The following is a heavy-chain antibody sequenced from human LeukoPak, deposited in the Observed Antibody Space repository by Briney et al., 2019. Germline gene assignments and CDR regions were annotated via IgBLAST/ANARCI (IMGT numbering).Heavy chain of an antibody. CDR2: ISGSGGST. J-gene: IGHJ6*03. V-gene: IGHV3-23*01. CDR1: GFTFSSYA. CDR3: AKSFLEWLLSRYYYYMDV. Sequence: GGSLRLSCAASGFTFSSYAMSWVRQAPGKGLEWVSAISGSGGSTYYADSVKGRFTISRDNSKNTPYLQMNSLRAEDTAVYYCAKSFLEWLLSRYYYYMDVWGKGTTVTVSS. D-gene: IGHD3-3*01.